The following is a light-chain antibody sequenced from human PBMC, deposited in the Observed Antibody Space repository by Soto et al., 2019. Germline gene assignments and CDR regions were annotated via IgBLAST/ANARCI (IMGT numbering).Light chain of an antibody. CDR3: AAWDASLNGYV. CDR1: SSNIGSNS. CDR2: DNY. Sequence: QSLRTHPPSASWTPGQWVAISCSGSSSNIGSNSLSWYQQFPGTAPKLLIYDNYQRPSGVSDRFSGSQSGTSGYLAISGLQSGDEADYYCAAWDASLNGYVFGTGTKVTLL. V-gene: IGLV1-44*01. J-gene: IGLJ1*01.